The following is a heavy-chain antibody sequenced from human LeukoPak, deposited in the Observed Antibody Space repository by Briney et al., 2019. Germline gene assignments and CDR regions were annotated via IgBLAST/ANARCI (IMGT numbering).Heavy chain of an antibody. CDR3: ARDSHPYDSSGGRNWFDP. CDR1: GYTFTSYD. D-gene: IGHD3-22*01. J-gene: IGHJ5*02. V-gene: IGHV1-69*13. CDR2: IIPIFGTA. Sequence: ASVKVSCKASGYTFTSYDINWVRQATGQGLEWMGGIIPIFGTANYAQKFQGRVTITADESTSTAYMELSSLRSEDTAVYYCARDSHPYDSSGGRNWFDPWGQGTLVTVSS.